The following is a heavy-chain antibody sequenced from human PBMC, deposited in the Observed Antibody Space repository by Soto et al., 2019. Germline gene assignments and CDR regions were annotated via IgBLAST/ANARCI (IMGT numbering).Heavy chain of an antibody. Sequence: SLTCTVSGGSISSGLHYWAWIRQFPGKGLEWIGSIYYNGTTYDNASLKSRLVISVDTSENQFSLKLRSVTATDTAVYYCARQWQLRGMDVWGQGTTVTVSS. CDR1: GGSISSGLHY. CDR2: IYYNGTT. D-gene: IGHD6-19*01. J-gene: IGHJ6*02. V-gene: IGHV4-31*03. CDR3: ARQWQLRGMDV.